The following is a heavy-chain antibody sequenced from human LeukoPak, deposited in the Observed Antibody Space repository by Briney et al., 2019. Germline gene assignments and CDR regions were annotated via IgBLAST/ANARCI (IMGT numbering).Heavy chain of an antibody. D-gene: IGHD1-7*01. CDR3: ARVTGELELPYYYYYMDV. V-gene: IGHV6-1*01. Sequence: SQTLSLTCAISGDSVSSNSAAWNWIRQSPSRGLEWLGRTYYRSKWYNDYAVSVRSRITINPDTSKNQFSLQLNSVTPEDTAVYYCARVTGELELPYYYYYMDVWGKGTTVTVSS. CDR2: TYYRSKWYN. CDR1: GDSVSSNSAA. J-gene: IGHJ6*03.